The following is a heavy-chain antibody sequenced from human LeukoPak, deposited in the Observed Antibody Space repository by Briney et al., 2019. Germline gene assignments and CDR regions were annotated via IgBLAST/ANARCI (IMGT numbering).Heavy chain of an antibody. CDR2: INPNSGGT. CDR1: GYTFTGYY. V-gene: IGHV1-2*02. Sequence: ASVKVSCKASGYTFTGYYMHWVRQAPGQGLEWMGWINPNSGGTNYAQKFQGRVTMTRDTSISAAYMELSRLRSDDTAVYYCARDRTPTTSYSSGWSEVDYWGQGTLVTVSS. J-gene: IGHJ4*02. D-gene: IGHD6-19*01. CDR3: ARDRTPTTSYSSGWSEVDY.